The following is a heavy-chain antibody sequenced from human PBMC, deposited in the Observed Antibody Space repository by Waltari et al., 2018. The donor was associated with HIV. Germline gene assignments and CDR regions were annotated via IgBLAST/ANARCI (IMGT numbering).Heavy chain of an antibody. CDR3: VTLYNESPLYSNF. CDR2: FDPKNGKP. V-gene: IGHV1-24*01. Sequence: QLIQSTSALKRPGASVTISCQVSGYPLSDLSMQWVRQGRGQRLEWMGGFDPKNGKPVYSQRFSGRVSLAEDTSQDTAFLELNRLTSDDTAVYYCVTLYNESPLYSNFWGQGTLVTV. CDR1: GYPLSDLS. J-gene: IGHJ1*01. D-gene: IGHD2-15*01.